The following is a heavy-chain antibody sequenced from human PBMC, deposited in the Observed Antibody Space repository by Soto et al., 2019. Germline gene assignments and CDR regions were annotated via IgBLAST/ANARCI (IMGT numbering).Heavy chain of an antibody. CDR1: GASMSPDY. J-gene: IGHJ4*02. V-gene: IGHV4-59*01. Sequence: SETLSLTCTVSGASMSPDYWGWIRQFPAKGLQWIGYISYSGNTKYSPALEGRVTISVDTSQNQFSLKLSSVTAADTAVYYCARFHYGDYVLDYWGQGTLVTVSS. D-gene: IGHD4-17*01. CDR3: ARFHYGDYVLDY. CDR2: ISYSGNT.